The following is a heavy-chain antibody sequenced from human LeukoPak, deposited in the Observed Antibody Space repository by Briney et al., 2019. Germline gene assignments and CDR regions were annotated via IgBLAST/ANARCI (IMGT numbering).Heavy chain of an antibody. CDR2: IRSKAYGWTT. CDR1: GFTFGDYA. Sequence: SLRLSCTASGFTFGDYAMSWVRQAPGKGLEWVGFIRSKAYGWTTEYAASVKGRFTISEDHSKSIAYLQMNSLKTEDTAVYYCTRDDPYDYVWGSYRYVAFDIWGQGTMVTVSS. CDR3: TRDDPYDYVWGSYRYVAFDI. V-gene: IGHV3-49*04. J-gene: IGHJ3*02. D-gene: IGHD3-16*02.